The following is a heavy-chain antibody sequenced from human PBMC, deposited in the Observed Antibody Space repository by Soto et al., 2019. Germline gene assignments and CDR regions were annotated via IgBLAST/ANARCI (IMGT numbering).Heavy chain of an antibody. CDR3: AKLGPYGSESYSFRYNWIDP. CDR2: IYSGGAT. V-gene: IGHV3-53*01. J-gene: IGHJ5*02. CDR1: GFSVSSSH. D-gene: IGHD3-10*01. Sequence: EVQLVDSGGGLIQPGGSLRLSCAASGFSVSSSHMIWVRQAPGKGLEWVSVIYSGGATYYAVSVKGRFTISRDRSKNTVYLQMDGLRTEDTAVYHCAKLGPYGSESYSFRYNWIDPWGQGTLATVSS.